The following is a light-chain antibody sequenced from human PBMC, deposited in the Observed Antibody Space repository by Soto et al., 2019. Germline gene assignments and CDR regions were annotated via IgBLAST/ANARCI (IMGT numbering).Light chain of an antibody. CDR2: AAS. CDR1: QSISRN. J-gene: IGKJ5*01. CDR3: QQSYTTASIT. V-gene: IGKV1-39*01. Sequence: DSQMTQSPSSVSASVGDRVTITCRASQSISRNLNWYQHKPGKAPKLLIYAASSLQNGVQSRFSGGGSGTEFTLSISSLQPEDFGTYYCQQSYTTASITFGQGTRLEIK.